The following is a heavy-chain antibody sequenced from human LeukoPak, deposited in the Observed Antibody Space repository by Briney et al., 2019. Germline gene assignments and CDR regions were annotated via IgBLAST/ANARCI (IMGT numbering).Heavy chain of an antibody. CDR1: GFTFDDYA. CDR3: AKDIGGENWNGEFDAFDI. CDR2: ISWNSGSI. D-gene: IGHD3-10*01. Sequence: PGRSLRLSCAASGFTFDDYAMHWVRQAPGKGLEWVSGISWNSGSIGYADSVKGRFTISRDNAKNSLYLQMNSLRAEDMALYYCAKDIGGENWNGEFDAFDIWGQGTMVTVSS. J-gene: IGHJ3*02. V-gene: IGHV3-9*03.